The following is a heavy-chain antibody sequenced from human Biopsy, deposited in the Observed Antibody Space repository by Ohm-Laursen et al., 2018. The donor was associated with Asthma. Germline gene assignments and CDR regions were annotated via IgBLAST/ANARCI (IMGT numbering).Heavy chain of an antibody. J-gene: IGHJ5*02. CDR1: GYTFIGFH. CDR2: INPNSGGT. V-gene: IGHV1-2*06. CDR3: ARGQKSAGDRWFDP. D-gene: IGHD6-13*01. Sequence: EASVKVSCKVSGYTFIGFHIHWMRQAPGQGLEWMGRINPNSGGTNYAQKFQGRVTMTRDTSISTAYMEVSRLRSDDTAVYYCARGQKSAGDRWFDPWGQGTLVTVSS.